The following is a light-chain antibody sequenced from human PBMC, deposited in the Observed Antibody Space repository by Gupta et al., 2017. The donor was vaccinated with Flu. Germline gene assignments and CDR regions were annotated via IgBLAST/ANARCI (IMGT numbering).Light chain of an antibody. CDR1: KLGDKY. V-gene: IGLV3-1*01. CDR2: QDS. Sequence: SYELTQPPSVSVSPGQTASITCSGDKLGDKYACWYQQKPGQSPVLVIYQDSKRPSGIPERFSGSNSGNTATMNISGTQAMDEADYYCQAWDSRTVVFGGGTKLTVL. CDR3: QAWDSRTVV. J-gene: IGLJ2*01.